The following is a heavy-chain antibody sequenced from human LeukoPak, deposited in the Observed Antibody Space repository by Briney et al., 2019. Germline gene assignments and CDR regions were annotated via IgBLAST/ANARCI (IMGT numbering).Heavy chain of an antibody. CDR2: INAGNGNT. J-gene: IGHJ4*02. V-gene: IGHV1-3*01. D-gene: IGHD6-13*01. CDR3: ARADSSSYNWYFDY. Sequence: ASVKVSCKASGYTFTNYAIHWVRQAPGQRLEWMGWINAGNGNTKYSQKFQGRVTITRDTSASSAYTELSSLRSEDTAVYYCARADSSSYNWYFDYWGQGTLVTVSS. CDR1: GYTFTNYA.